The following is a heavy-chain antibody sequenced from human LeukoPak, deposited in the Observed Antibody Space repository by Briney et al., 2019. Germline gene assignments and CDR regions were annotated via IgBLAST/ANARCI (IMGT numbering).Heavy chain of an antibody. D-gene: IGHD6-19*01. V-gene: IGHV3-21*01. CDR3: ARDVHSSGWYVGSGYFDY. CDR1: GFTFDDYA. J-gene: IGHJ4*02. Sequence: PGRSLRLSCAASGFTFDDYAMPWVRQAPGKGLEWVSSISSSSSYIYYADSVKGRFTISRDNAKNSLYLQMNSLRAEDTAVYYCARDVHSSGWYVGSGYFDYWGQGTLVTVSS. CDR2: ISSSSSYI.